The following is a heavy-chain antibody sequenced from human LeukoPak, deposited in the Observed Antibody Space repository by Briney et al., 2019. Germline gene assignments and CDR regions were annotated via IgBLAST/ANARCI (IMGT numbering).Heavy chain of an antibody. D-gene: IGHD5-12*01. CDR2: IRYDGSNK. J-gene: IGHJ6*03. CDR1: GFTFSSYG. CDR3: AKGGGYEAQYYYYYLDV. Sequence: GSLRLSCAASGFTFSSYGMHWVRQAPGKGLEWVAFIRYDGSNKYYADSVKGRFTISRDNSKNTLYLQMKSLRAEDTAVYYCAKGGGYEAQYYYYYLDVWGKGTTVTISS. V-gene: IGHV3-30*02.